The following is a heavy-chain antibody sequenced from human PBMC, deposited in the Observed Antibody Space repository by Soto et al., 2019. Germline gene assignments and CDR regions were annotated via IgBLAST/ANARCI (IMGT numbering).Heavy chain of an antibody. Sequence: QVQLQQWGAGLLKPSETLSLTCAVYGGSFSGYYWCWIRQPPGKGLEGLGEINHSGSTNYNPSLKTRVSISVDTSKHQVSLKLSSVTAADTAVYYCARDEAGGLRDSFDPLGQGTLVTVSS. CDR1: GGSFSGYY. J-gene: IGHJ5*02. V-gene: IGHV4-34*01. CDR3: ARDEAGGLRDSFDP. D-gene: IGHD4-17*01. CDR2: INHSGST.